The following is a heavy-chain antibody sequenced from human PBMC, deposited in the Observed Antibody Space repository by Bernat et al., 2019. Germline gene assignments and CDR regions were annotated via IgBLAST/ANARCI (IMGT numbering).Heavy chain of an antibody. CDR3: AKSYDSGSYLPFDY. J-gene: IGHJ4*02. V-gene: IGHV3-30*18. CDR2: ISYDGSNK. Sequence: QVQLVESGGGVVQPGRSLRLSCAASGFTFSSYGMHWVRQAPGKGLEWVAVISYDGSNKYYADSVKGRFTISRDISKNTLYLQMNSLRAEDTAVYYCAKSYDSGSYLPFDYWGQGTLVTVSS. D-gene: IGHD3-10*01. CDR1: GFTFSSYG.